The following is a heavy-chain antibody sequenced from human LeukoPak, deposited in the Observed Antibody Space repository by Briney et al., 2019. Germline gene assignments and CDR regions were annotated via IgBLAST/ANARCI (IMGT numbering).Heavy chain of an antibody. CDR3: ARGIADPYSFDS. CDR1: GGPINFYY. CDR2: IYSTGST. V-gene: IGHV4-4*07. J-gene: IGHJ4*02. D-gene: IGHD6-13*01. Sequence: SETLSLTCTVSGGPINFYYWSWIRQPAGKGLEWIGRIYSTGSTNYTPSLKSRVTMSVVKSKNQFSLNLSSVTAADTAVYYCARGIADPYSFDSWGQGTLVTVSS.